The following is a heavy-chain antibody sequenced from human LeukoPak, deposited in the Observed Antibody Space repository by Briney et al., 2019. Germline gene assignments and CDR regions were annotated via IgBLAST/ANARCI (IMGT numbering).Heavy chain of an antibody. D-gene: IGHD2-2*01. Sequence: GGSLRLSCAASGFTFSDYYMSWIRQAPGKGLEWVSYISSSSSYTNYADSVKGRFTISRDNAKNSLYLQMNSLRAEDTAVYYYARAARYCSSTSCYVEHAFDIWGQGTMVTVSS. CDR3: ARAARYCSSTSCYVEHAFDI. CDR2: ISSSSSYT. V-gene: IGHV3-11*06. J-gene: IGHJ3*02. CDR1: GFTFSDYY.